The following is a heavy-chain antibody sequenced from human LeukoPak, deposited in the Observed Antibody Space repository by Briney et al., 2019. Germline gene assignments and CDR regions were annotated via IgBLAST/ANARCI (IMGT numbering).Heavy chain of an antibody. D-gene: IGHD3-3*01. CDR2: IYTSGST. V-gene: IGHV4-4*07. CDR1: GGSISSYY. J-gene: IGHJ3*02. Sequence: PSETLSLTCTVSGGSISSYYWSWIRQPPGKGLGWIGRIYTSGSTSYNPSLKSRVTMTVDTSKNQFSLKLSSVTAADTAVYYCARALHYRTDPGFWSGYSQNDAFDIWGQGTMVTVSS. CDR3: ARALHYRTDPGFWSGYSQNDAFDI.